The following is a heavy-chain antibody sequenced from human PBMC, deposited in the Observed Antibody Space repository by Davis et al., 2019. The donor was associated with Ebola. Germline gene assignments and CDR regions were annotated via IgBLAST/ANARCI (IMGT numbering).Heavy chain of an antibody. CDR3: ARGRLELPRY. CDR1: VYTFTRYG. D-gene: IGHD1-7*01. V-gene: IGHV1-18*01. Sequence: SVPVSRMASVYTFTRYGISRLRQAPGQGLEWMGWISAYNGNTNYAQKLQGRVTMTTDTSTSTAYMELRSLRSDDTAVYYWARGRLELPRYWGQGTLVTVSS. CDR2: ISAYNGNT. J-gene: IGHJ4*02.